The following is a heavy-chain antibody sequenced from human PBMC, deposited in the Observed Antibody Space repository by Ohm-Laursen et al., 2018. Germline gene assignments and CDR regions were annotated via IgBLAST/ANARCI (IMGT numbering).Heavy chain of an antibody. CDR2: INTEDQT. V-gene: IGHV3-66*01. D-gene: IGHD1-14*01. CDR3: ARGIVRGVTGPDY. J-gene: IGHJ4*02. CDR1: GFIVNSNH. Sequence: SPRLSCSASGFIVNSNHMSWVRQAPGKGLEWVSVINTEDQTFYLNSVKGRFSISRDNSKNTVYLQMNSLRVEDTAVYYCARGIVRGVTGPDYWGQGTLVTVSS.